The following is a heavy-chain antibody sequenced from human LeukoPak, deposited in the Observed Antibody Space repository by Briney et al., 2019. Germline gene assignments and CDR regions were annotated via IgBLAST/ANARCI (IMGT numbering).Heavy chain of an antibody. J-gene: IGHJ4*02. Sequence: GGSLRLSCAASGFTFSSYGMHWVRQAPGKGLEWVAVIWYDGSNKHYADSVKGRFTISRDNSKNTLYLQMNSLRAEDTAVYYCARDIGPDSSGYYYLDYWGQGTLVTVSS. CDR2: IWYDGSNK. V-gene: IGHV3-33*08. D-gene: IGHD3-22*01. CDR1: GFTFSSYG. CDR3: ARDIGPDSSGYYYLDY.